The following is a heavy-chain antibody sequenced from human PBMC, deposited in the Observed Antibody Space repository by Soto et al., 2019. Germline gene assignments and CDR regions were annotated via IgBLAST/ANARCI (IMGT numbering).Heavy chain of an antibody. CDR2: ITYEGANT. D-gene: IGHD6-13*01. CDR3: AKNWPGYGSTWFALDI. J-gene: IGHJ3*02. Sequence: PGGSLRLSCAASGFTFSDYVMHWVRQAPGKGLEWVALITYEGANTDYAGSVKGRFTISRDNAKSTVSLLMNNLKSEDTAVYYCAKNWPGYGSTWFALDIWGQGTMVTVSS. CDR1: GFTFSDYV. V-gene: IGHV3-30*18.